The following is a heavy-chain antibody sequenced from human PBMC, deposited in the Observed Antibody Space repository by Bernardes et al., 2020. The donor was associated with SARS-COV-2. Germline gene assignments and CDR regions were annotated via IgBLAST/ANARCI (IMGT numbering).Heavy chain of an antibody. CDR1: GGSISSISYY. CDR3: AIHYCSSTSCYVTNWFDP. V-gene: IGHV4-39*01. D-gene: IGHD2-2*01. CDR2: IYYSGST. Sequence: SETLSLTCTVSGGSISSISYYWGWLLQPPGKGLEWIGSIYYSGSTYYNPSLKSRVTISVDTSKNQFSLKLSSVTAADTAVYYCAIHYCSSTSCYVTNWFDPWGQGTLVTVSS. J-gene: IGHJ5*02.